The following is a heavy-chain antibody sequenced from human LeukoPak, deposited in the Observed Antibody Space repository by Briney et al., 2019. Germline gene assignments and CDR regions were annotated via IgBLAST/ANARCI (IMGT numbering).Heavy chain of an antibody. CDR3: ARVAPYYDFWSGYYSYYYGMDV. J-gene: IGHJ6*02. D-gene: IGHD3-3*01. V-gene: IGHV4-59*01. CDR1: GGSISIYY. CDR2: IYYSGST. Sequence: SETLSLTCTVSGGSISIYYWSWIRQPPGKGLEWIGYIYYSGSTNYNPSLKSRVTISVDTSKNQFSLKLSSVTAADTAVYYCARVAPYYDFWSGYYSYYYGMDVWGQGTTVTVSS.